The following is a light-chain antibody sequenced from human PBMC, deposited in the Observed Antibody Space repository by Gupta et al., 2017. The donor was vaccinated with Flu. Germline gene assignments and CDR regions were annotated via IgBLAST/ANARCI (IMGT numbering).Light chain of an antibody. CDR2: KDT. CDR3: QSADSSGTSWV. CDR1: ALPNQY. V-gene: IGLV3-25*02. J-gene: IGLJ3*02. Sequence: SYKLSQPPSVSVTPGQTATITCSGDALPNQYAYWYQQKPGQAPLLVTYKDTLRHSGIPERFSGSSSGTTVTLTITGVQAEDEADYYCQSADSSGTSWVFGGGTKVTV.